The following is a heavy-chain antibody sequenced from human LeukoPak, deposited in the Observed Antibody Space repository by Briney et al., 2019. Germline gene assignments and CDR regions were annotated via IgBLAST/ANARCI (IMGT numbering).Heavy chain of an antibody. V-gene: IGHV3-15*01. CDR2: IKSKTDGGTT. J-gene: IGHJ4*02. Sequence: GGSLRLSCAASAFTFTNAWMSWVRQAPGQGPEWVGRIKSKTDGGTTDYAAPVKGRFTISRDDSKNTVYLQMNSLKTEDTAIYYCTREDYWGQGILVTVSS. CDR1: AFTFTNAW. CDR3: TREDY.